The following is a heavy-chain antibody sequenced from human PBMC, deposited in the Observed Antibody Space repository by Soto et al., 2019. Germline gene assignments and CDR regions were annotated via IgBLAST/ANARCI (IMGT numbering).Heavy chain of an antibody. V-gene: IGHV1-69*08. CDR3: ARDFGNWFDP. D-gene: IGHD3-10*01. CDR2: IIPILGIA. Sequence: QVQLVQSGAEVKKPGSSVKVSCKASGGTFSSYTISWVRQAPGQGLEWMGRIIPILGIANYAQKFQGRVTINEDKSTSTAYMELSSLRSEDTAVYYCARDFGNWFDPWGQGTLVTVSS. CDR1: GGTFSSYT. J-gene: IGHJ5*02.